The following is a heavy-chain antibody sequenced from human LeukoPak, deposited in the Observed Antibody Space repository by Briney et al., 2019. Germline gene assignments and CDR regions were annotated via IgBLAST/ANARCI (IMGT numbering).Heavy chain of an antibody. D-gene: IGHD1-1*01. Sequence: SETLSLTCTVSGGSMHGYYWSWVRQAPGKALEWIGQIYYTGSTSYSPSLKSRVTFSLDTSKTQVSLNLNSVTAADTAVDYCARYNWNDGGCFDPWGQGTLVTVSS. CDR3: ARYNWNDGGCFDP. V-gene: IGHV4-59*08. J-gene: IGHJ5*02. CDR1: GGSMHGYY. CDR2: IYYTGST.